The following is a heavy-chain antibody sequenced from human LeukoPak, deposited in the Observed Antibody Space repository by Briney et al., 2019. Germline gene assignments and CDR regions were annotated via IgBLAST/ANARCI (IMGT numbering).Heavy chain of an antibody. CDR1: GFPFVDYG. D-gene: IGHD3-22*01. V-gene: IGHV3-9*01. J-gene: IGHJ4*02. CDR3: AKDRFFYDSGSKAN. CDR2: ISWNSGII. Sequence: GGSLRLSCVASGFPFVDYGMFWVRQNPGKGLEWVSSISWNSGIIDYADSVKGRFTISRDNAKNSLYLQMNSLRVEDTAFYYCAKDRFFYDSGSKANWGQGTLVTVSS.